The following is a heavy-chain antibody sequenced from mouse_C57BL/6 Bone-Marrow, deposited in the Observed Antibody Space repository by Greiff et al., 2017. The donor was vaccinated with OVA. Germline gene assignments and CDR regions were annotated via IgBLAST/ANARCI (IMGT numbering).Heavy chain of an antibody. Sequence: EVKLVESGGGLVKPGGSLKLSCAASGFTFSSYTMSWVRQTPEKRLEWVATISGGGGNTYYPDSVKGRFTISRDNAKNTLYLQMSSLRSEDTAMYYCARITPFITTPGAYWGQGTLVTVSA. CDR1: GFTFSSYT. J-gene: IGHJ3*01. D-gene: IGHD1-1*01. CDR2: ISGGGGNT. CDR3: ARITPFITTPGAY. V-gene: IGHV5-9*04.